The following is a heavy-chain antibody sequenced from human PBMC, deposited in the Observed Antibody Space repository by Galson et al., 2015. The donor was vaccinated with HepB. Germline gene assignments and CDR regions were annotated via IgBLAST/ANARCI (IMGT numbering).Heavy chain of an antibody. D-gene: IGHD3-9*01. J-gene: IGHJ4*02. CDR1: GFTFSNAW. Sequence: SLRLSCAASGFTFSNAWMSWVRQAPGKGLEWVGRIKSKTDGGTTDYAAPVKGRFTISRDDSKNTLYLQMDSLKTEDTAVYYCTTIPRLYDILTGVDYWGQGTLVTVSS. CDR3: TTIPRLYDILTGVDY. CDR2: IKSKTDGGTT. V-gene: IGHV3-15*01.